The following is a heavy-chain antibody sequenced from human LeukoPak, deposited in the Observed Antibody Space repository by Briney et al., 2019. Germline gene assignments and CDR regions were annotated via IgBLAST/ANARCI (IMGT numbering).Heavy chain of an antibody. J-gene: IGHJ5*02. D-gene: IGHD3-3*01. V-gene: IGHV4-39*07. CDR1: GGSISSSSYY. CDR2: INHSGST. CDR3: ARLRFWSGYYLSTHNWFDP. Sequence: PSETLSLTCTVSGGSISSSSYYWSWIRQPPGKGLEWIGEINHSGSTNYNPSLKSRVAISVDTSKNQFSLKLSSVTAADTAVYYCARLRFWSGYYLSTHNWFDPWGQGTLVTVSS.